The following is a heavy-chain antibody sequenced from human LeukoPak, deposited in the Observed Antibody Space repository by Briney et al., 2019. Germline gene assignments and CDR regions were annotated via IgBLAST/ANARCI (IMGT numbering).Heavy chain of an antibody. CDR2: IRYDGSNK. J-gene: IGHJ4*02. Sequence: PGGSLRLSCAASGFTFSSYGMHWVRQAPGKGLEWVAFIRYDGSNKYYADSVKGRFTISRDNSKNTLYLQMNSLRAEDTAVYYCAKVIPQAGYSSSWYLDYWGQGTLVTVSS. V-gene: IGHV3-30*02. CDR1: GFTFSSYG. D-gene: IGHD6-13*01. CDR3: AKVIPQAGYSSSWYLDY.